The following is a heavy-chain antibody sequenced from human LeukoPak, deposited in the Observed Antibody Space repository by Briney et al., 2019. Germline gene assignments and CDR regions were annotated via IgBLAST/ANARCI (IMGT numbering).Heavy chain of an antibody. CDR2: ISSSGSTK. Sequence: GGSLRLSCAASGFTFSDYYMSWIRQAPGKGLEWVSYISSSGSTKYYADSVKGRFTISRDNAKNSLYLQMNSLRAEDTAVYYCARDGSPGEYYFDYWGQGTLVTVSS. D-gene: IGHD1-26*01. J-gene: IGHJ4*02. CDR1: GFTFSDYY. V-gene: IGHV3-11*01. CDR3: ARDGSPGEYYFDY.